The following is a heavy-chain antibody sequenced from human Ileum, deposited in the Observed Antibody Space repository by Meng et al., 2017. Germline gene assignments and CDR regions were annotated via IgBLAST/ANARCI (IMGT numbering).Heavy chain of an antibody. CDR3: AKGVKSGAYYVAFDI. D-gene: IGHD1-26*01. V-gene: IGHV3-23*01. J-gene: IGHJ3*02. CDR1: GFTFSDYV. Sequence: GESLKISCAASGFTFSDYVMGWVRQGPGKGLEWVSSIHPSGASTFHADSVKGRFTISRDNSENTLYLQMSSLRADDTAIYYCAKGVKSGAYYVAFDIWDQGTTVTVSS. CDR2: IHPSGAST.